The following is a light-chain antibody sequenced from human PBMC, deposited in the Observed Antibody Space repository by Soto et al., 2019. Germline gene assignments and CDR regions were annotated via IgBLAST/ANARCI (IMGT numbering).Light chain of an antibody. CDR2: WAS. V-gene: IGKV4-1*01. J-gene: IGKJ1*01. CDR3: QHYLNTPQN. CDR1: QSILYSPNNKNY. Sequence: DIVMTQSPDSLAVSLGERATINSKSSQSILYSPNNKNYLAWYQQKPGQPPKLLIYWASTRESGVPDRFSGSGSGTDFTLTISSLQAEDVAVYYCQHYLNTPQNFGQGTKVEIK.